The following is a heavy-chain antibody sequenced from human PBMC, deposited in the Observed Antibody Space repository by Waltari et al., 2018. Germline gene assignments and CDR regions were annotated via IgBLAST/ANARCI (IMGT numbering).Heavy chain of an antibody. CDR2: IIPILGIA. CDR1: GGTFSSYA. Sequence: QVQLVQSGAEVKKPGSSVKVSCKASGGTFSSYAISWVRQAPGQGLEWMGGIIPILGIANYAQKFQGRVTITADKSTSTAYMELSSLRSEDTAVYYCARDFRLTGGYSYGRLGGGYWGQGTLVTVSS. D-gene: IGHD5-18*01. CDR3: ARDFRLTGGYSYGRLGGGY. J-gene: IGHJ4*02. V-gene: IGHV1-69*10.